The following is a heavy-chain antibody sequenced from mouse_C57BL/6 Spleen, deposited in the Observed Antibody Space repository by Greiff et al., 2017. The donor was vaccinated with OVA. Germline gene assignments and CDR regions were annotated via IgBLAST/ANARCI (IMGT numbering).Heavy chain of an antibody. D-gene: IGHD1-1*01. V-gene: IGHV2-9-1*01. J-gene: IGHJ4*01. CDR1: GFSLTSYA. Sequence: VQRVESGPGLVAPSQSLSITCTVSGFSLTSYAISWVRQPPGKGLEWLGVIWTGGGTNYNSALKSRLSISKDNSKSQVFLKMNSLQTDDTARYYCARHTVVPNYYAMDYWGQGTSVTVSS. CDR2: IWTGGGT. CDR3: ARHTVVPNYYAMDY.